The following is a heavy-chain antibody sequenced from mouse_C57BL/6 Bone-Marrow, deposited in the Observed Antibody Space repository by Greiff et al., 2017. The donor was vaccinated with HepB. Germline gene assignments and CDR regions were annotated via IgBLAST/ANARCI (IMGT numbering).Heavy chain of an antibody. J-gene: IGHJ4*01. CDR1: GFSFNTYA. V-gene: IGHV10-1*01. CDR3: VRRAMDY. CDR2: IRSKSNNYAT. Sequence: EVQLVASGGGFVQPKGSLKLSCAASGFSFNTYAMNWVRQAPGKGLEWVARIRSKSNNYATYYADSVKDRFTISRDDSESMLYLQMNNLKTEDTAMYYCVRRAMDYWGQGTSVTVSS.